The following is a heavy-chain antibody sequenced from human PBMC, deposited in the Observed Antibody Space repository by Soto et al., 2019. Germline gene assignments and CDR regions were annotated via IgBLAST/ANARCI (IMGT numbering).Heavy chain of an antibody. V-gene: IGHV3-11*05. CDR2: ISSSSSYK. CDR1: GFTFSEYY. D-gene: IGHD6-13*01. CDR3: ARDRAAAAGTALYYYYGMDV. J-gene: IGHJ6*02. Sequence: PGGSLRLSCAASGFTFSEYYMSWIGQAPGKRLEWVSYISSSSSYKNYADSLKGRFTNSRDNAKNSLYIQMNCLRAEDTAVYYCARDRAAAAGTALYYYYGMDVWGQGTTVTVSS.